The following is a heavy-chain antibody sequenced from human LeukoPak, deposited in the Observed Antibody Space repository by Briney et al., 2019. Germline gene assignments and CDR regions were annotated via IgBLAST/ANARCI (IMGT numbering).Heavy chain of an antibody. D-gene: IGHD3-22*01. V-gene: IGHV3-23*01. J-gene: IGHJ4*02. CDR3: AKEGVGGFYYDSSGYYCFDY. Sequence: GGSLRLTCAASGFTFSSYAMHWVRQAPGKGLEWVSAISGSGGSTYYADSVKGRFTISRDNSKNTLYLQMNSLRAEDTAVYYCAKEGVGGFYYDSSGYYCFDYWGQGTLVTVSS. CDR2: ISGSGGST. CDR1: GFTFSSYA.